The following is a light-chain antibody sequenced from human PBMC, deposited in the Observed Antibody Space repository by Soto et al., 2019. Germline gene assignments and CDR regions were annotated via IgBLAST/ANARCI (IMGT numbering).Light chain of an antibody. J-gene: IGKJ4*01. CDR3: QQYNNWPPPR. V-gene: IGKV3-15*01. CDR1: QSVSSN. CDR2: AAS. Sequence: EIVMTQSPATLSVSPGEGATLSCRASQSVSSNLAWYQQKPGQAPRLLIYAASTRATGIPARFRGSGSGTEFTLTITSLQSEDFEFYDCQQYNNWPPPRFGAGTKV.